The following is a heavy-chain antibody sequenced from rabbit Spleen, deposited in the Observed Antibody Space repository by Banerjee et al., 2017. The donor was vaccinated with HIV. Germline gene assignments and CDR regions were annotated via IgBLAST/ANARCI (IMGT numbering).Heavy chain of an antibody. Sequence: QEQLVESGGGLVQPEGSLTLTCTASGVSFSSNNYMCWVRQAPGKGLEWIACIDTGSSGFTYFASWAKGRFTISKTSSTTVTLQMTSLTAADTATYFCARDSGSSFSSYGMDLWGQGTLVTVS. CDR2: IDTGSSGFT. J-gene: IGHJ3*01. V-gene: IGHV1S45*01. D-gene: IGHD8-1*01. CDR1: GVSFSSNNY. CDR3: ARDSGSSFSSYGMDL.